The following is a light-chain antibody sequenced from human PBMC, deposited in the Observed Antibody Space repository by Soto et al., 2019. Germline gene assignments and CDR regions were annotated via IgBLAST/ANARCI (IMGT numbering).Light chain of an antibody. CDR3: SSYTSTTLV. V-gene: IGLV2-14*01. CDR1: SSDVGGSNH. CDR2: GVS. Sequence: SALTQPASVSGSPGQSITISCTGASSDVGGSNHVSWYQQHPGKAPKLMIYGVSNRPSGISNRVSGSKSGNTASLTISGLQAEDEADYYCSSYTSTTLVFGGGTQLTVL. J-gene: IGLJ2*01.